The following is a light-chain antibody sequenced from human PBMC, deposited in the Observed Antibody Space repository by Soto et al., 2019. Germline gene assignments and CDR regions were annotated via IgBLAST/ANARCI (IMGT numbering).Light chain of an antibody. Sequence: DIQMTQSPSSLSAFVGDRVTITCRASESISRHLNWYQQKPGKVPKLLIYAASSLQNGVPSRFSGGGSGTDFTLTISNLQPADFATYYCQQSYSTPSITFGQGTRLEIK. V-gene: IGKV1-39*01. CDR1: ESISRH. CDR2: AAS. J-gene: IGKJ5*01. CDR3: QQSYSTPSIT.